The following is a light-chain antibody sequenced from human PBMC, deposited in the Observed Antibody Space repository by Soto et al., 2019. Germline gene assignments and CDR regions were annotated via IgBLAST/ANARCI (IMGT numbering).Light chain of an antibody. CDR3: QHYGSSSWT. Sequence: IVLTQSPATLSLSXGAXXXXSXXASQSVGDYLAWYQQKPGQAPRLLIYGTSSRATGIPDRFSGSGSGTDFTLSISRLEPEDFAVYFCQHYGSSSWTFGRGTKVDIK. V-gene: IGKV3-20*01. CDR2: GTS. J-gene: IGKJ1*01. CDR1: QSVGDY.